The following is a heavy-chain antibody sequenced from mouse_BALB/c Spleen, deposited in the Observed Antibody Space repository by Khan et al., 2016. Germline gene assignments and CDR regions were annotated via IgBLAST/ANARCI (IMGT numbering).Heavy chain of an antibody. V-gene: IGHV3-2*02. CDR2: ISYSGST. J-gene: IGHJ3*01. CDR1: GYSITSDYA. CDR3: ARSYGSSPFVY. D-gene: IGHD1-1*01. Sequence: EVQLQESGPGLVKPSQSLSLTCTVTGYSITSDYAWNWFRQFPGNKLEWMGYISYSGSTSYNPSLKSRISITRDTSKNQFFLQLNSVTTEDTATYYCARSYGSSPFVYWGQGTLVTVSA.